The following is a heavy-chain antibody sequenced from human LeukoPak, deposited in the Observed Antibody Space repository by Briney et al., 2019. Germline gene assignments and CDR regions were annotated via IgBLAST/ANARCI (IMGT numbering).Heavy chain of an antibody. J-gene: IGHJ4*02. CDR2: IYNSGST. CDR3: AREHPAGKYFDY. Sequence: PSETLSLTCAVSGGSIRSSSYYWGWIRQPPGKGLEWIGSIYNSGSTYYNPSLKSRVTISVDTSKNQFSLQLSSVTAADTAVFYCAREHPAGKYFDYWGQGTLVTVSS. D-gene: IGHD1-26*01. V-gene: IGHV4-39*01. CDR1: GGSIRSSSYY.